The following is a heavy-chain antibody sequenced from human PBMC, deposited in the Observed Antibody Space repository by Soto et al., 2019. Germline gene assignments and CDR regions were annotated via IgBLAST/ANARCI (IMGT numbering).Heavy chain of an antibody. D-gene: IGHD5-18*01. CDR3: AGGDTAMVKGGFDY. Sequence: APLKXSSKASGQTLTSYCVRSMRQAPRQGRERMGWITPKSGGTNYAPQSQGWVTTTRDTSISTGYMELSRLRPDDTAVYYCAGGDTAMVKGGFDYWG. CDR1: GQTLTSYC. V-gene: IGHV1-2*04. CDR2: ITPKSGGT. J-gene: IGHJ4*01.